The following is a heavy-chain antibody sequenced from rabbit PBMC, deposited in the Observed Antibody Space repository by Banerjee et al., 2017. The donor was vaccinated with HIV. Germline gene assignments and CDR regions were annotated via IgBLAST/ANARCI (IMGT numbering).Heavy chain of an antibody. CDR2: INTSSGNT. D-gene: IGHD8-1*01. J-gene: IGHJ4*01. Sequence: QEQLEESGGDLVKPEGSLTLTCTASGFSFSSGYDMCWVRQAPGKGLEWIACINTSSGNTVYASWAKGRFTISKTSSTTVTLQMTSLTAADTATYFCARDLVVVIGWNFNLWGPGTLVTVS. CDR1: GFSFSSGYD. CDR3: ARDLVVVIGWNFNL. V-gene: IGHV1S45*01.